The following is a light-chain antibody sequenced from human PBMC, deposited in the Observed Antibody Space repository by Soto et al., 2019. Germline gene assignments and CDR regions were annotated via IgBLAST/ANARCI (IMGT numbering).Light chain of an antibody. V-gene: IGKV1-5*03. CDR2: RAS. J-gene: IGKJ2*01. CDR1: QSISDR. Sequence: DIRLTQSPSTLSASVGDRVTITCRASQSISDRLAWYQQKSGKAPRLLIYRASSLENGVPSRFSGSGSGTAFTLPISSLQPDDFAAYYCQQYDGYAAITFGQGTKLDI. CDR3: QQYDGYAAIT.